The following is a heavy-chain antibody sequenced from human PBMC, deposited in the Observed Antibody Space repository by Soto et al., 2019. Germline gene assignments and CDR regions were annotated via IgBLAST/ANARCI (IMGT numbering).Heavy chain of an antibody. Sequence: QVHLQESGPGPVKPSGTLSLTCAVSGGSINSGSWWSWVRQPPGKGLEWIGEFSHSGSTNYNPSLMSRITISVDRSKNQFSLKLTSVTAADPAVYYCAREDARGWQWPDPPKVRGAFDIWGQGTMVTVSS. CDR1: GGSINSGSW. J-gene: IGHJ3*02. V-gene: IGHV4-4*02. CDR3: AREDARGWQWPDPPKVRGAFDI. CDR2: FSHSGST. D-gene: IGHD6-19*01.